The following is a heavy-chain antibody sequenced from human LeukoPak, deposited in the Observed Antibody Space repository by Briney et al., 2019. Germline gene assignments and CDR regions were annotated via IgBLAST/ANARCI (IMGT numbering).Heavy chain of an antibody. CDR1: GYTFTGYY. Sequence: ASVKVSCKASGYTFTGYYMHWVRQAPGQGLEWMGWINPNSGGTNYAQRFQGWVTMTRDTSISTAYMELSSLRSEDTAVYYCAREDSSSSEYFDYWGQGTLVTVSS. J-gene: IGHJ4*02. D-gene: IGHD6-6*01. CDR3: AREDSSSSEYFDY. CDR2: INPNSGGT. V-gene: IGHV1-2*04.